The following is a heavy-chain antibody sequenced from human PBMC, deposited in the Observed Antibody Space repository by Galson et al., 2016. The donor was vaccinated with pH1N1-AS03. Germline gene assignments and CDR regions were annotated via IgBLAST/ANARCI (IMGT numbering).Heavy chain of an antibody. CDR2: VKRKTDGGTT. V-gene: IGHV3-15*01. D-gene: IGHD6-6*01. CDR1: GFTFSNAW. J-gene: IGHJ5*02. Sequence: SLRLSCAASGFTFSNAWMSWVRQAPGKGLEWVGRVKRKTDGGTTDYAAPVKGRFTISRDDSKDTVYLQMDSLKTEDTAVDYCTTDSGRSSSIWFDPWGQGTLVTVSS. CDR3: TTDSGRSSSIWFDP.